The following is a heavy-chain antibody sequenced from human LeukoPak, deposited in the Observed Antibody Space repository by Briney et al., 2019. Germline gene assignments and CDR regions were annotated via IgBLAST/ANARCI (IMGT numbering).Heavy chain of an antibody. D-gene: IGHD2-2*01. J-gene: IGHJ4*02. V-gene: IGHV4-39*01. Sequence: SETLSLTCTVSGGSISSSSYYWGWIRQPPGKGLEWIGSIYYSGSTYYNPSLKSRVTISVDTSKNQFSLKLSSVTAADTAVYYCANIVVVPAAPVDYWGQGTLVTVSS. CDR3: ANIVVVPAAPVDY. CDR1: GGSISSSSYY. CDR2: IYYSGST.